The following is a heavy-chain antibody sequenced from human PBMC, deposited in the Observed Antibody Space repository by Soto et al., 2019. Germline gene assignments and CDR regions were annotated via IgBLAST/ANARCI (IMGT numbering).Heavy chain of an antibody. CDR1: VYIFTNHA. V-gene: IGHV1-69*13. CDR3: ARLGPSSGFDY. J-gene: IGHJ4*02. Sequence: SVKVYCKASVYIFTNHAISWVRQAPGQGLEWMGGIIPIFGTANYAQKFQGRVTITADESTSTAYMELSSLRSEDTAVYYCARLGPSSGFDYWGQGPLVTVSS. D-gene: IGHD3-22*01. CDR2: IIPIFGTA.